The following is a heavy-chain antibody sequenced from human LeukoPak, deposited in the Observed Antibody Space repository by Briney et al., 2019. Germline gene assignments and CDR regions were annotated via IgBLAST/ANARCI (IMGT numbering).Heavy chain of an antibody. D-gene: IGHD3-3*01. CDR3: ARVFHREALGFPVRSRFLQSSMDV. J-gene: IGHJ6*03. CDR2: IYYSGST. Sequence: PSETLSLTCTASGGSISSSSYYWGWIRQPPGKGLEWIGSIYYSGSTYYNPSLKSRVTISVDTSKNQFSLKLSSVTAADTAVYYCARVFHREALGFPVRSRFLQSSMDVWGKGTTVTVSS. V-gene: IGHV4-39*01. CDR1: GGSISSSSYY.